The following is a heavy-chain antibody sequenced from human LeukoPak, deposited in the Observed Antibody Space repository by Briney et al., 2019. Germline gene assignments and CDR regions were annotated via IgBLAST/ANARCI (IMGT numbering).Heavy chain of an antibody. CDR2: ISNDGSST. Sequence: GGSLRLSCAASGFIFSSSWMHWVRQAPGKGLVWVSGISNDGSSTRYADSVKGRITISRDNAKKRLYLQMNSLRAEDTAVYYCARTSSGYSSDVFDIWAKGHWSPSLQ. V-gene: IGHV3-74*01. D-gene: IGHD3-22*01. CDR1: GFIFSSSW. CDR3: ARTSSGYSSDVFDI. J-gene: IGHJ3*02.